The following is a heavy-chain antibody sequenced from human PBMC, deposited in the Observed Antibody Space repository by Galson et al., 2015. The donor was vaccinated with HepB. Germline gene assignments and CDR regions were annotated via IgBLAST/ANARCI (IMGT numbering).Heavy chain of an antibody. Sequence: CKASGGTFSSYAISWVRQAPGQGLEWMGGIIPIFGTANYAQKFQGRVTITADESTSTAYMELSSLRSEDTAVYYCATRGSSGYYYPFCDWGQGTLVTVSS. CDR3: ATRGSSGYYYPFCD. CDR2: IIPIFGTA. J-gene: IGHJ4*02. CDR1: GGTFSSYA. V-gene: IGHV1-69*01. D-gene: IGHD3-22*01.